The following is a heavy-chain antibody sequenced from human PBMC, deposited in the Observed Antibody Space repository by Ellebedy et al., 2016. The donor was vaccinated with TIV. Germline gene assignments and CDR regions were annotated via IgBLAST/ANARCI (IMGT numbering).Heavy chain of an antibody. Sequence: ASVKVSXXASGYTFTSYDINWVRQATGQGLEWMGWMNPNSGNTGYAQKFQGRVTMTRNTSISTAYMELSSLRSEDTAVYYCARDGALDAFDIWGQGTMVTVSS. J-gene: IGHJ3*02. CDR3: ARDGALDAFDI. D-gene: IGHD3-10*01. CDR1: GYTFTSYD. CDR2: MNPNSGNT. V-gene: IGHV1-8*01.